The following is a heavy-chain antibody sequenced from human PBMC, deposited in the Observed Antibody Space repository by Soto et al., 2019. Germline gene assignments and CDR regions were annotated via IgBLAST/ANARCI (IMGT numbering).Heavy chain of an antibody. Sequence: ASVKVSCKASGYTFTSYYMHWVRQAPGQGLEWMGIINPSGGSTSYAQKFQGRVTMTRDTSTSTVYMELSSLRSEDTAVYYCARERSSDYGGNPFDYWGQGTLVTVS. CDR3: ARERSSDYGGNPFDY. CDR2: INPSGGST. D-gene: IGHD4-17*01. J-gene: IGHJ4*02. V-gene: IGHV1-46*03. CDR1: GYTFTSYY.